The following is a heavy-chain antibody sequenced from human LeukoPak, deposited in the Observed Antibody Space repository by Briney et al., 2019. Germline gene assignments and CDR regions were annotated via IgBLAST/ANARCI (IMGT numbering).Heavy chain of an antibody. V-gene: IGHV4-34*01. J-gene: IGHJ5*02. CDR1: GGSFSGYY. CDR2: INHSGST. CDR3: ARGRDFWRSNWFDP. Sequence: TSETLSLTCAVYGGSFSGYYWSWIRQPPGKGLEWIGEINHSGSTNYNPSLKSRVTISVDTSKNQFSLKLSSVTAADTAVYYCARGRDFWRSNWFDPWGQGTLVTVSS. D-gene: IGHD3-3*01.